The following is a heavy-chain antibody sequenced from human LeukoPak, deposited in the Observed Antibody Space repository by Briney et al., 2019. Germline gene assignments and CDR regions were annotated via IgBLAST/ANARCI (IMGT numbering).Heavy chain of an antibody. Sequence: PGGSLRLSCAASGFVFSNYGMSWVRQAPGKGLEWVSAVRGNAGTTYYADSVKGRFTIFRDNSKNMLYLQMNSLRAEDTAVYYCARVRDGSGDYWGQGTLVTVSS. CDR2: VRGNAGTT. CDR3: ARVRDGSGDY. CDR1: GFVFSNYG. D-gene: IGHD3-10*01. V-gene: IGHV3-23*01. J-gene: IGHJ4*02.